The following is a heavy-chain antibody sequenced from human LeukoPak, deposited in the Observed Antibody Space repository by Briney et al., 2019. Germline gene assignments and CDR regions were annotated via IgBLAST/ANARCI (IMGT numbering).Heavy chain of an antibody. D-gene: IGHD3-16*02. CDR2: IYHSGST. J-gene: IGHJ6*01. V-gene: IGHV4-30-2*01. CDR3: ARSIGDYNYYGMAV. Sequence: PSQTLSLTCAVSGFSISSGGYSWSWIRQPPGKGREWNANIYHSGSTYYNPSLKSRVTITVNRSKNQFSLKLSSVTAADTAVYYWARSIGDYNYYGMAVWGQGTTLTVSS. CDR1: GFSISSGGYS.